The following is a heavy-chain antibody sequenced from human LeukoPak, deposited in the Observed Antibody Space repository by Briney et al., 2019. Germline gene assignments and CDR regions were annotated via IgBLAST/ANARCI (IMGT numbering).Heavy chain of an antibody. J-gene: IGHJ4*02. Sequence: ASVKVSCKASGYTFTSYNIIWVRQAPGQGLEWMGRIIPIFGTANYAQKFQGRVTITTDESTSTAYMELSSLRSEDTAAYYCARLDYYGSGSYFGAHDYWGQGTLVTVSS. CDR1: GYTFTSYN. CDR2: IIPIFGTA. V-gene: IGHV1-69*05. D-gene: IGHD3-10*01. CDR3: ARLDYYGSGSYFGAHDY.